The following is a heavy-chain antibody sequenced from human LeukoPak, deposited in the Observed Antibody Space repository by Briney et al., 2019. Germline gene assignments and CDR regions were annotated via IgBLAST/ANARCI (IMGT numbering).Heavy chain of an antibody. V-gene: IGHV4-59*08. CDR2: VHDSGNT. CDR3: ARHNLGSGWHYDS. J-gene: IGHJ1*01. Sequence: SETLSLTCTVSGGSMNSYYWSWIRQPPGKGLEWIGHVHDSGNTKYNASLKSRVTISVDRSKTQFSLKLTSVTAADTAVYYCARHNLGSGWHYDSWGQGTLVTVSS. D-gene: IGHD6-19*01. CDR1: GGSMNSYY.